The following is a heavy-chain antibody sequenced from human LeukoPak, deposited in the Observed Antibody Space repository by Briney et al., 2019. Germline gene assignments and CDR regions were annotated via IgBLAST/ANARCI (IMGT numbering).Heavy chain of an antibody. CDR2: ISASGSAT. Sequence: GGSLRLSCAASGFIFSNYGMNWVRQAPGKGLEWVAAISASGSATSYADSVRGRFTISRDNSKSTTYLQMNSLRAEDTAVFYCAKDLYVDVRWGSAFDIWGQGTVVTVSS. V-gene: IGHV3-23*01. CDR3: AKDLYVDVRWGSAFDI. CDR1: GFIFSNYG. D-gene: IGHD2-21*01. J-gene: IGHJ3*02.